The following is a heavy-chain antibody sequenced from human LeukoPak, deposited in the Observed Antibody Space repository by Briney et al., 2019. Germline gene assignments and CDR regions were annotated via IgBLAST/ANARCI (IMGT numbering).Heavy chain of an antibody. Sequence: ASVKVSCKASGYTFTSYDIHWVRQATGQGLAWMGWMNPNSGNTGYAQKFQGRVTMTRNTSISTAYMELSSLRSEDTAVYYCARGRRRVPAAISHWGQGTLVTVSS. CDR1: GYTFTSYD. J-gene: IGHJ4*02. CDR2: MNPNSGNT. CDR3: ARGRRRVPAAISH. D-gene: IGHD2-2*01. V-gene: IGHV1-8*01.